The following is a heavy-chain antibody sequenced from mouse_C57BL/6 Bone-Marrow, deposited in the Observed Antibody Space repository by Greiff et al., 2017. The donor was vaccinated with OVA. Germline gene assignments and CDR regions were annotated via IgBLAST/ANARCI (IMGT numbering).Heavy chain of an antibody. Sequence: EVHLVESGPGLVKPSQSLSLTCSVTGYSITSGYYWNWIRQFPGNKLEWMGYISYDGSNNYNPSLKNRISITRDTSKNQFFLKLNSVTTEDTATYYCARGSGSSDVLDVWGTGTTVTVSS. CDR2: ISYDGSN. CDR1: GYSITSGYY. V-gene: IGHV3-6*01. CDR3: ARGSGSSDVLDV. J-gene: IGHJ1*03. D-gene: IGHD1-1*01.